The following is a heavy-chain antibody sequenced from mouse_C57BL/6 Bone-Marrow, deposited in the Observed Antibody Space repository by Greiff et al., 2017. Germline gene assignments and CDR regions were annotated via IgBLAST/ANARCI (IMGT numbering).Heavy chain of an antibody. CDR1: GFTFSDYY. D-gene: IGHD4-1*02. V-gene: IGHV5-16*01. CDR3: ARGQLGDY. CDR2: INYDGSST. J-gene: IGHJ2*01. Sequence: EVKVVESEGGLVQPGSSMKLSCTASGFTFSDYYMAWVRQVPEKGLEWVANINYDGSSTYYLDSLKSRFIISRDNAKNILYLQMSSLKSEDTATYYCARGQLGDYWGQGTTLTVAS.